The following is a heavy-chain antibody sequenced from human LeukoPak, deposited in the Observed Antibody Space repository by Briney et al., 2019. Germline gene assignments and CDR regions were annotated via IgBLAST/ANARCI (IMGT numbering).Heavy chain of an antibody. D-gene: IGHD2-8*01. CDR1: GGSISSSSYY. CDR3: ARDVGYCTNGVCYDNWFDP. Sequence: SETLSLTCTVSGGSISSSSYYWGWIRQPPGKGLEWIGSIYYSGSTYYNPSLKSRVTISVDTSKNQFSLKLSSVTAADTAVYYCARDVGYCTNGVCYDNWFDPWGQGTLVTVSS. V-gene: IGHV4-39*07. J-gene: IGHJ5*02. CDR2: IYYSGST.